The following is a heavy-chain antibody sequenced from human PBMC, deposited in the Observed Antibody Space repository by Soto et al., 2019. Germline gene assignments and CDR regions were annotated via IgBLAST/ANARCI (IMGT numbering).Heavy chain of an antibody. CDR3: TRNVMLVIVATIVDY. V-gene: IGHV3-7*01. CDR2: IKQDVSEK. Sequence: GGSLRLSCAASGFTFSSHWMSWVRQAPGKGLEWVANIKQDVSEKYYMDSVKGRFTISRDNTKNSLYLQLNSLRAEDTAVYCVTRNVMLVIVATIVDYWGQGTLVTVSS. J-gene: IGHJ4*02. CDR1: GFTFSSHW. D-gene: IGHD5-12*01.